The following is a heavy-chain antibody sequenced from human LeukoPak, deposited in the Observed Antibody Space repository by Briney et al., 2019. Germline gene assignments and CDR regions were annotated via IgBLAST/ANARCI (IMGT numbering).Heavy chain of an antibody. V-gene: IGHV3-21*01. CDR3: ARDIAQVLVRDGYNL. J-gene: IGHJ5*02. CDR1: GFTFSSYS. CDR2: ISSSSSYI. Sequence: SGGSLRLSCAPSGFTFSSYSMNWARQAPGKGLEWVSSISSSSSYIYYADSVKGRFTISKDNAKNSLYLQMNSLRAEGTAVYYCARDIAQVLVRDGYNLWGQGTLVTVSS. D-gene: IGHD5-24*01.